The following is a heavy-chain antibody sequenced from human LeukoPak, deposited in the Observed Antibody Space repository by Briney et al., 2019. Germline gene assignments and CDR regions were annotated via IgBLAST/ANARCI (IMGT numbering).Heavy chain of an antibody. CDR1: GASINNYY. D-gene: IGHD3-22*01. V-gene: IGHV4-59*01. J-gene: IGHJ4*03. CDR3: ARGSRVYDRSGFHTWHDY. Sequence: PSETLSLTCTVSGASINNYYWSWVRQPPLKGLEWIGYIYSTGDTSYNPSLEGRVSISMDTSKNHFSLEITSVTAAHTAVYYCARGSRVYDRSGFHTWHDYWGHGTLVTVSS. CDR2: IYSTGDT.